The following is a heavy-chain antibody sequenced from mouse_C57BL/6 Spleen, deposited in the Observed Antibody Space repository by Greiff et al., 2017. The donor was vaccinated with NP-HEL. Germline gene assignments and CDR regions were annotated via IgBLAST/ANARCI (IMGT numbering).Heavy chain of an antibody. Sequence: DVKLVESGPGLVKPSQSLSLTCSVTGYSITSGYYWNWIRQFPGNKLEWMGYISYDGSNNYNPSLKNRISITRDTSKNQFFLKLNSVTTEDTATYYCARDEGGFAYWGQGTLVTVSA. CDR1: GYSITSGYY. J-gene: IGHJ3*01. V-gene: IGHV3-6*01. CDR3: ARDEGGFAY. CDR2: ISYDGSN.